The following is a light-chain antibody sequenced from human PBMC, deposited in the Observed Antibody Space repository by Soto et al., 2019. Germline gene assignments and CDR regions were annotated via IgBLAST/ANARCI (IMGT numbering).Light chain of an antibody. CDR3: QQYGSSPPYT. CDR1: QSVSSSY. J-gene: IGKJ2*01. Sequence: EIVLTQSPGTLSLSPGERDTISCRASQSVSSSYLAWYQRKPGQAPRLLIYGASSRATGIPDRFSGSGSGTDFPLTISRLEPQDFAVYYCQQYGSSPPYTFGQGTKLEIK. CDR2: GAS. V-gene: IGKV3-20*01.